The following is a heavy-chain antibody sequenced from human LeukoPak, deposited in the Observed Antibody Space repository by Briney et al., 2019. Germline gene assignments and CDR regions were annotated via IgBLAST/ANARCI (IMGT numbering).Heavy chain of an antibody. V-gene: IGHV4-59*01. CDR3: ARGPTWYYLDC. CDR2: IFYSGST. CDR1: SGSISSYY. J-gene: IGHJ4*02. D-gene: IGHD2-15*01. Sequence: PSETLSLTCTVSSGSISSYYWSWIRQPPGKGLEWIGYIFYSGSTNYNPSLKSRVTISVDTSKNQFSLGLSSVTAADTAVYYCARGPTWYYLDCWGQGTLVTVSS.